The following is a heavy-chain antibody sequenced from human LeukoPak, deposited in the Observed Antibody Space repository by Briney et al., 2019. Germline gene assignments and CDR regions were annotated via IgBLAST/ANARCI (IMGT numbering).Heavy chain of an antibody. Sequence: ASVKVSCKASGYTFTSYGISWVRQAPGQGLEWMGIINPSGGSTSYAQKFQGRVTMTRDTSTSTVYMELSSLRSEDTAVYYCAREGLAVAGTPWFDPWGQGTLVTVSS. V-gene: IGHV1-46*01. D-gene: IGHD6-19*01. J-gene: IGHJ5*02. CDR3: AREGLAVAGTPWFDP. CDR2: INPSGGST. CDR1: GYTFTSYG.